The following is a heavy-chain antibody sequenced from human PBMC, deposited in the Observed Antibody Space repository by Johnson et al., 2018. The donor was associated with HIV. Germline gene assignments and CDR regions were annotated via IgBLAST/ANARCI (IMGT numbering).Heavy chain of an antibody. Sequence: QVQLVESGGGLVQPGGSLRLSCTASGLIFRTYWMSWVRQAPGKGLEWVAVISYDGNSKYYADSVRGRFTISRDNSKNALFLQMNSLGAEDTSLYYCARALRDAFDIWCQGTMVTVSS. CDR1: GLIFRTYW. D-gene: IGHD4-17*01. CDR2: ISYDGNSK. J-gene: IGHJ3*02. V-gene: IGHV3-30*03. CDR3: ARALRDAFDI.